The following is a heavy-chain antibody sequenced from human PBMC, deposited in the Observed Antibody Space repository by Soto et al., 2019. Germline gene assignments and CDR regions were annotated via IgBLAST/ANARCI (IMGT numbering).Heavy chain of an antibody. CDR3: AGDTGGRIFDY. J-gene: IGHJ4*02. D-gene: IGHD2-8*02. CDR1: GGTFSSNG. V-gene: IGHV1-69*06. Sequence: ASVKVSCKASGGTFSSNGISWVRQAPGQGLEWMGGIIPTFGTSNYAQRFQGRVTITADTSTSTAYMELNSLRSEDTAIYYCAGDTGGRIFDYWGQGTLVTAPQ. CDR2: IIPTFGTS.